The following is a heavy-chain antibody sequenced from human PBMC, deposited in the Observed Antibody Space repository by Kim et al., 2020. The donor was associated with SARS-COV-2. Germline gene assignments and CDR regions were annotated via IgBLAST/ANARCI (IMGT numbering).Heavy chain of an antibody. Sequence: SETLSLTCTVSGGSISSSSYYWGWIRQPPGKGLEWIGSIYYSGSTYYNPSLKSRVTISVDTSKNQFSLKLSSVTAADTAVYYCSRHRVGYSSGKLVIRGIAAAGGAYWGQGTLVTVSS. CDR3: SRHRVGYSSGKLVIRGIAAAGGAY. J-gene: IGHJ4*02. CDR1: GGSISSSSYY. V-gene: IGHV4-39*01. D-gene: IGHD6-13*01. CDR2: IYYSGST.